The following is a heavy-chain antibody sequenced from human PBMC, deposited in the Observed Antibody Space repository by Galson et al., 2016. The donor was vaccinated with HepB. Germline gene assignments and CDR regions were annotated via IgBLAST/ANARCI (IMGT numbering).Heavy chain of an antibody. Sequence: VKVSCKASGYTFTTYGISWVRQAPGQGLEWMGWISAYNGNTNYAQKPQGRVTMTTDTSTSTAYMELRSLRSDDTAVYYCARDPRKIRYQLLEIYYYYYAMDVWGQGTTVTVSS. D-gene: IGHD2-2*01. J-gene: IGHJ6*02. V-gene: IGHV1-18*01. CDR1: GYTFTTYG. CDR2: ISAYNGNT. CDR3: ARDPRKIRYQLLEIYYYYYAMDV.